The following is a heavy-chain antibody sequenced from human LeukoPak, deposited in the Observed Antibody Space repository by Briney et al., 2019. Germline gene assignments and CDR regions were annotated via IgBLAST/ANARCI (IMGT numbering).Heavy chain of an antibody. CDR3: AWYGVTHGMDV. D-gene: IGHD3-10*01. CDR1: GFSLSNYW. J-gene: IGHJ6*02. V-gene: IGHV3-7*01. CDR2: INQDGSDK. Sequence: GGSLRLSCAASGFSLSNYWMSWVRQAPGKGLEWVANINQDGSDKYYVDSVMGRFTISKDNAKNSVYLQMNSLRPEDTAIYYCAWYGVTHGMDVWGQGTTVTVSS.